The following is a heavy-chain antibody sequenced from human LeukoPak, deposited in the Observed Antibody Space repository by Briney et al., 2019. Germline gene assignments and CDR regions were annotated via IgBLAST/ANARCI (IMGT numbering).Heavy chain of an antibody. CDR1: GYTFTSYG. J-gene: IGHJ4*02. V-gene: IGHV1-18*01. D-gene: IGHD3-22*01. CDR2: ISAYNGNT. Sequence: ASVKVSCKASGYTFTSYGISWVRQAPGQGLEWMGWISAYNGNTNYAQKLQGRVTMTTDTSTSTAYMELRSLRSDDTAVYYCARGSPIGETDYYYDSSGYFDYWGQGTLVTVSS. CDR3: ARGSPIGETDYYYDSSGYFDY.